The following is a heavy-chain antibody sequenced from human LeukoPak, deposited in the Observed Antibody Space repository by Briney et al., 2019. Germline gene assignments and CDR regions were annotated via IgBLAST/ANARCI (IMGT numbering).Heavy chain of an antibody. CDR3: ANLGYSYDETGG. CDR2: ISYDGSNE. Sequence: PGGSLRLSCAASGFTFSNYGMHWVRQAPGEGLEWVAVISYDGSNEYYADSVKGRFTISRDNSKNTLYLQVNSLRAEDTAVYYCANLGYSYDETGGWGQGTLVTVSS. D-gene: IGHD5-18*01. CDR1: GFTFSNYG. V-gene: IGHV3-30*18. J-gene: IGHJ4*02.